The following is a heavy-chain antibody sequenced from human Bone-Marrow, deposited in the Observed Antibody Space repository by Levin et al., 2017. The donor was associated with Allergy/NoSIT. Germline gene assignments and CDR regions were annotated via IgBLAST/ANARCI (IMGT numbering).Heavy chain of an antibody. V-gene: IGHV3-23*01. J-gene: IGHJ4*02. D-gene: IGHD4-17*01. Sequence: GESLKISCAASGFTFNSYAMSWVRQAPGKGLEWVSAISGSGGRAYYADSVRGRFTISRDNSKNTLYLQMNSLRAEDTAVYYCANDHFDNDDWEAVFDSWGQGTLVTVSS. CDR2: ISGSGGRA. CDR1: GFTFNSYA. CDR3: ANDHFDNDDWEAVFDS.